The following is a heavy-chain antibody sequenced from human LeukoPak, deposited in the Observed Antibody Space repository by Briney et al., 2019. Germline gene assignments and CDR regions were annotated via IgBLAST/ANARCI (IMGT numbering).Heavy chain of an antibody. V-gene: IGHV3-33*01. D-gene: IGHD3-10*01. CDR2: IWYDGRNK. J-gene: IGHJ4*02. CDR3: ARAPGDRLFDY. Sequence: GGSLRLSCTTSGFTFSAYAMHWVRQAPGKGLEWVAFIWYDGRNKYYADSVNGRFTISRDSSENTLYLQMNSLRAEDTAVYYCARAPGDRLFDYWGQGTLVTVSS. CDR1: GFTFSAYA.